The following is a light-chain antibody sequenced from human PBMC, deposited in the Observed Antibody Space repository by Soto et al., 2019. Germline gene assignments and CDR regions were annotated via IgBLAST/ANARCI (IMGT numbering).Light chain of an antibody. CDR3: QQYGSSPPLT. V-gene: IGKV3-20*01. CDR1: QSVSSSH. CDR2: GAS. J-gene: IGKJ4*01. Sequence: EIVLTQSPGTLSLSPGERATLSCRASQSVSSSHLAWYQQKPGQAPRLLIYGASSRATGIPDRFSGSGSGTDFTLTISRLEPEDFVVYYCQQYGSSPPLTFGGGSKVESK.